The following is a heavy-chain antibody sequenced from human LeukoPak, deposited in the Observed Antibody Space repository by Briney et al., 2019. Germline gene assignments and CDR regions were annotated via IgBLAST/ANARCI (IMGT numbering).Heavy chain of an antibody. CDR2: FHRGRI. CDR3: ARAPSSYESGNGYPNLGWLDP. CDR1: GYPIGLDYY. J-gene: IGHJ5*02. V-gene: IGHV4-38-2*02. D-gene: IGHD5-24*01. Sequence: SETLSLTCKVSGYPIGLDYYWVWIRQAPGRGLQWIGGFHRGRIQYNSALKSRVTISIDSSKNQFSLRMWPVTAADTAFYFCARAPSSYESGNGYPNLGWLDPWGQGAPVTVSS.